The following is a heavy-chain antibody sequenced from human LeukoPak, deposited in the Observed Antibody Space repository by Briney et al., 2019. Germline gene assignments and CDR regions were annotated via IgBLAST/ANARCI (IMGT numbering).Heavy chain of an antibody. Sequence: GGSLRLSCAASGFTFSSYSMNWVRQAPGKGLEWVSSISSSSSYIYYADSVKGRFTISRDNAKNSLYLQMNSLRAEDTAVYYCATLRFDYSKEYFQHWGQGTLVTVSS. J-gene: IGHJ1*01. CDR2: ISSSSSYI. V-gene: IGHV3-21*01. D-gene: IGHD4-11*01. CDR1: GFTFSSYS. CDR3: ATLRFDYSKEYFQH.